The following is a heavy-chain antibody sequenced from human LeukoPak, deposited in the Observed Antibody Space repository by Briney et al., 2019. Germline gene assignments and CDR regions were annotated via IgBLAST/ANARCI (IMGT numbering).Heavy chain of an antibody. V-gene: IGHV1-2*02. CDR2: INPNSGGT. CDR1: GYTFSSYG. D-gene: IGHD3-3*01. Sequence: GASVKVSCKASGYTFSSYGISWVRQAPGQGLEWMGWINPNSGGTNYAQKFQGRVTMTRDTSISTAYMELSRLRSDDTAVYYCARDWSGSDYWGQGTLVTVSS. CDR3: ARDWSGSDY. J-gene: IGHJ4*02.